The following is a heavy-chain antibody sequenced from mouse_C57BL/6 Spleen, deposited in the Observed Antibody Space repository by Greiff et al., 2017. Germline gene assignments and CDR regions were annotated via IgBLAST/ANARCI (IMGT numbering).Heavy chain of an antibody. Sequence: VKLQESGAELMKPGASVKLSCKATGYTFTGYWIEWVKQRPGHGLEWIGEILPGSGSTNYTENFKGRATFTADTSANTAYMQLSSLTTEDSAIYYGEMCYDDDARYYAMDYWGQGTSVTVSS. J-gene: IGHJ4*01. CDR2: ILPGSGST. D-gene: IGHD2-4*01. V-gene: IGHV1-9*01. CDR3: EMCYDDDARYYAMDY. CDR1: GYTFTGYW.